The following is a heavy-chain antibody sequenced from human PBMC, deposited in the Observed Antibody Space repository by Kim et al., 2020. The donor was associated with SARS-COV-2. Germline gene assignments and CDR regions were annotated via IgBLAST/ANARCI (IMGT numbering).Heavy chain of an antibody. CDR1: GDSISSNY. V-gene: IGHV4-59*01. Sequence: SETLSLTCTVSGDSISSNYWSWIRQPPGKGLEWIGYMSYSGIAEYNGSLKSRVTILVDTSKNQLSLKLSSVTAADTAVYYCVRGSGVTTVWDYWGQGILVTVSA. D-gene: IGHD4-17*01. CDR3: VRGSGVTTVWDY. CDR2: MSYSGIA. J-gene: IGHJ4*02.